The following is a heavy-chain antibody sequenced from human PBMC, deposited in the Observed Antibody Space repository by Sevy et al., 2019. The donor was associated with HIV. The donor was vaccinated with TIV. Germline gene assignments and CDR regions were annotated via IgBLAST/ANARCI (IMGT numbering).Heavy chain of an antibody. V-gene: IGHV4-59*01. CDR1: GGSISSYY. J-gene: IGHJ4*02. CDR2: IYYSGST. CDR3: ARDRYYDSSGVFDY. D-gene: IGHD3-22*01. Sequence: SETLSLTCTVSGGSISSYYWSWNRQPPGKGLEWIGYIYYSGSTNYNPSLKSRVTISVDTSKNQFSLKLSSVTAADTAVYYCARDRYYDSSGVFDYWGQGTLVTVSS.